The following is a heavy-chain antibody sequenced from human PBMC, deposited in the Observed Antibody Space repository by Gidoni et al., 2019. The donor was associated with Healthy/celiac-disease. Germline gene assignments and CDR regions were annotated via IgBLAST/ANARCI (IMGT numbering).Heavy chain of an antibody. CDR2: INHSGST. CDR1: GGSFSCYY. J-gene: IGHJ4*02. V-gene: IGHV4-34*01. CDR3: ARRSLSRVGMGITMVRGVIDY. D-gene: IGHD3-10*01. Sequence: QVQLQQWGAGLLKPSETLSLTCAVSGGSFSCYYWNWIRQPPGKGLEWIGEINHSGSTNYNPSLKSRVTISVDTSKNQFSLKLSSVTAADTAVYYCARRSLSRVGMGITMVRGVIDYWGQGTLVTVSS.